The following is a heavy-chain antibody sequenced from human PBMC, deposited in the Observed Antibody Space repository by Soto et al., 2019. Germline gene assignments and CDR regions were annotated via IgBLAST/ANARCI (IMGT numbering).Heavy chain of an antibody. CDR3: ARGGELELQSADGMDV. Sequence: GGSLRLSCAASGFTFSSYGMHWVRQAPGKGLEWVAVIWYDGSNKYYADSVKGRFTISRDNSKNTLYLQMNSLRAEDTAVYYCARGGELELQSADGMDVWGQGTTVTVSS. J-gene: IGHJ6*02. D-gene: IGHD1-7*01. CDR2: IWYDGSNK. V-gene: IGHV3-33*01. CDR1: GFTFSSYG.